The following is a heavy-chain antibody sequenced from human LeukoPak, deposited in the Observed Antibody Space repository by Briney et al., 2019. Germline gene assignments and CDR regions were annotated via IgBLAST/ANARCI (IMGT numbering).Heavy chain of an antibody. V-gene: IGHV3-7*01. CDR3: ARERGGYNYDSSGYHHDAFDI. Sequence: GGSLRLSCAASGFTFGTYWMTWVRQAPGKGLEWVANIKQDGSDKYYLDSVKGRFTISRDNAKNSLYLQMNSLRAEDTAVYYCARERGGYNYDSSGYHHDAFDIWGQGSVVTVSS. J-gene: IGHJ3*02. D-gene: IGHD3-22*01. CDR1: GFTFGTYW. CDR2: IKQDGSDK.